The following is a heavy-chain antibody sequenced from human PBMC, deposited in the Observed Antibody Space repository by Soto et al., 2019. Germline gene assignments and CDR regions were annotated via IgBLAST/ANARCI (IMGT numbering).Heavy chain of an antibody. J-gene: IGHJ5*02. D-gene: IGHD3-22*01. CDR1: GGSVSSSNW. V-gene: IGHV4-4*02. CDR3: ASVGSDYDNSGYYLP. Sequence: PSETLSLTCIVSGGSVSSSNWCSWVRQPPGKGLEWIGEIYHSGSTTYNPSLKGRATISVDKSENQFSLRLKSVTAADTAVYYCASVGSDYDNSGYYLPWGPGTLVTVSS. CDR2: IYHSGST.